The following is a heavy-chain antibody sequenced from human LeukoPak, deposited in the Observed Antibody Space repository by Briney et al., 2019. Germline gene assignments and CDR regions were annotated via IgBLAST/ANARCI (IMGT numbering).Heavy chain of an antibody. V-gene: IGHV3-21*01. Sequence: GGSLRLSCAASGFTFSSYTMNWVRQAPGKGLEWVSSISSTCTYIYYADSLKGRFTISRDNAKNSLYLQMNSQRAEDTAVYYCARDTARGPLVFMDVWGKGTTVTVSS. CDR2: ISSTCTYI. D-gene: IGHD5-18*01. CDR1: GFTFSSYT. J-gene: IGHJ6*03. CDR3: ARDTARGPLVFMDV.